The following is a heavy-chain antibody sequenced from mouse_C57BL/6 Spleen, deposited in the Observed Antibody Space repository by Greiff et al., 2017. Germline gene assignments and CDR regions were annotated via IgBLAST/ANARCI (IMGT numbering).Heavy chain of an antibody. CDR1: GYTFTDYY. CDR3: ARSIYYDYIRGSHYYAMDY. D-gene: IGHD2-4*01. V-gene: IGHV1-26*01. Sequence: EVQLQQSGPELVKPGASVKISCKASGYTFTDYYMNWVKQSHGKSLEWIGDINPNNGGPSYNQKFKGKATLPVDKSSSTAYMERRRLTSEDSAVYYCARSIYYDYIRGSHYYAMDYWGQGTSVTVSS. J-gene: IGHJ4*01. CDR2: INPNNGGP.